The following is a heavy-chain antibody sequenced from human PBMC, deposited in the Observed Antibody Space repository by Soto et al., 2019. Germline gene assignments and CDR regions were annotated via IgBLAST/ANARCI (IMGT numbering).Heavy chain of an antibody. D-gene: IGHD6-19*01. CDR1: GDSITSPDFY. CDR3: ATLTVAGHDY. V-gene: IGHV4-39*07. CDR2: ISHSGST. Sequence: SETLSLTCTVSGDSITSPDFYWGWIRRPPGQGLEWIGTISHSGSTNYNPSLKSRVTISVDTSKNQFSLKLSSATAADTAVYYCATLTVAGHDYWGQGTLVTVSS. J-gene: IGHJ4*02.